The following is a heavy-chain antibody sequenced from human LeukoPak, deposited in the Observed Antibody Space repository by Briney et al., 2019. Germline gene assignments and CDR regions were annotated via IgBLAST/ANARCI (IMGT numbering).Heavy chain of an antibody. CDR3: ARGCSGPSGWPYYYYYGMDV. Sequence: GASVKVSCKASGGTFSSYAISWVRQAPGQGLEWMGWINPNSGGTNYAQKFQGRVTMTRDTSISTAYMELSRLRSDDTAVYYCARGCSGPSGWPYYYYYGMDVWGQGTTVTVSS. J-gene: IGHJ6*02. D-gene: IGHD3-10*02. CDR1: GGTFSSYA. V-gene: IGHV1-2*02. CDR2: INPNSGGT.